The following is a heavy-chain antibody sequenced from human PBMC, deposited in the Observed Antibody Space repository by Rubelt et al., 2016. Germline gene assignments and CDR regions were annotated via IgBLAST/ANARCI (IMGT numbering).Heavy chain of an antibody. Sequence: GESLKISCKGSGYSFTSYWIGWVRQMPGQGLEWMGIIYPGDSDTKYSPSFQGQVTISADKSISTAYLQWSSLKAPDTAMYYCARHFAYCGGDCYLYGMDVWGQGTTVTVSS. J-gene: IGHJ6*02. CDR2: IYPGDSDT. CDR1: GYSFTSYW. D-gene: IGHD2-21*01. CDR3: ARHFAYCGGDCYLYGMDV. V-gene: IGHV5-51*01.